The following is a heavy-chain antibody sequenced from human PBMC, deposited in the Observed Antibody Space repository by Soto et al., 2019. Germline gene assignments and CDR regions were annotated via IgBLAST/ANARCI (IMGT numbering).Heavy chain of an antibody. CDR2: ISAYNGNT. CDR1: GYTFTSYV. CDR3: ARDGDQYSGYEGYFDY. D-gene: IGHD5-12*01. Sequence: ASVKVSCKASGYTFTSYVISWVRQAPGQGLEWMGWISAYNGNTNYAQKLQGRVTMTTDTSTSTAYMELRSLRSDDTAVYYCARDGDQYSGYEGYFDYWGQGTLVTVSS. V-gene: IGHV1-18*04. J-gene: IGHJ4*02.